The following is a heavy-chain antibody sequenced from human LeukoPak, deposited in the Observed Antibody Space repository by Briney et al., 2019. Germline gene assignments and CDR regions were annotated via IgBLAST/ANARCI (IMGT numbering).Heavy chain of an antibody. V-gene: IGHV5-51*01. D-gene: IGHD4-23*01. Sequence: GESLKTSCKGSGYNFNTYWVAWVRQLPGKGLEWMGITRPMNSDVRYSPSFQGQVTISADRSINTAYLQWSSLTASDTAMYYCASRPFETTVVPWDFYWGQGTQVTVSS. J-gene: IGHJ4*02. CDR3: ASRPFETTVVPWDFY. CDR2: TRPMNSDV. CDR1: GYNFNTYW.